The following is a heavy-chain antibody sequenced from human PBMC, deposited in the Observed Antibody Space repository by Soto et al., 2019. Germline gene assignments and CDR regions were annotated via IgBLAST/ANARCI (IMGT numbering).Heavy chain of an antibody. J-gene: IGHJ4*02. D-gene: IGHD2-21*01. CDR2: ISYRGST. CDR3: ARDPELHGLDH. CDR1: GTSIIAYY. Sequence: SETLSLTCNVSGTSIIAYYLTWIRQPPGKALEWIGYISYRGSTKYNPSLKNRVAISLDTSRNQFSLNLTPVTASDTAIYFCARDPELHGLDHWGQGTLVTVS. V-gene: IGHV4-59*01.